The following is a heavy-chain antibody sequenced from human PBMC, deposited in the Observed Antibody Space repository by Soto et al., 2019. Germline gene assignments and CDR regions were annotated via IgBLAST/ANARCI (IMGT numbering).Heavy chain of an antibody. J-gene: IGHJ6*02. Sequence: LRLSCEASGFKFRDYGIRWGRQAPGKWLEWVAVVSYDGNRAYYEHSVKGRFTISRDNSKSSVSLQMNSLRPEDTAIYYCAKNRSLGYGSTGDCYYYYCTNLWRPGTTGTVSS. CDR1: GFKFRDYG. CDR2: VSYDGNRA. CDR3: AKNRSLGYGSTGDCYYYYCTNL. V-gene: IGHV3-30*18. D-gene: IGHD2-8*01.